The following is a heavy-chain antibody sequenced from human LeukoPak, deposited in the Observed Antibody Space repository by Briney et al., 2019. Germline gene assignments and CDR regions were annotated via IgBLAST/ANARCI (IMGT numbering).Heavy chain of an antibody. D-gene: IGHD3-22*01. V-gene: IGHV4-59*01. J-gene: IGHJ4*02. Sequence: SETLSLTCTVSGGSLEGVYWSWIRQSPEKGLEWIGNVFHTGVTSYNLSLKSRVTISVDTSRNQFSLTMTSMTAADTAIYYCTRGGGSGYYFGIPRYYFDAWGQGVLVTVSS. CDR1: GGSLEGVY. CDR3: TRGGGSGYYFGIPRYYFDA. CDR2: VFHTGVT.